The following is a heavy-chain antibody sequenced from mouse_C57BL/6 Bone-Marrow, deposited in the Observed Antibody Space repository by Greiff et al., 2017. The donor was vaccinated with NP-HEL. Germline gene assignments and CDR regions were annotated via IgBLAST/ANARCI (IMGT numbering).Heavy chain of an antibody. CDR1: GFTFSDYY. Sequence: DVQLVESEGGLVQPGSSMKLSCTASGFTFSDYYMAWVRQVPEKGLEWVANINYDGSSTYYLDSLKSRFIISRDNAKNILYLQMSSLKSEDTATYYCAREVSRTLYYFDYWGQGTTLTVSS. D-gene: IGHD6-2*01. V-gene: IGHV5-16*01. J-gene: IGHJ2*01. CDR3: AREVSRTLYYFDY. CDR2: INYDGSST.